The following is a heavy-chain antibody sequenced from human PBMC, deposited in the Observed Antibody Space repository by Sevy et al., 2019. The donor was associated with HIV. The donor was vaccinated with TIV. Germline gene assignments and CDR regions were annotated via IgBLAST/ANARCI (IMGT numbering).Heavy chain of an antibody. J-gene: IGHJ4*02. CDR2: INPNNGGT. Sequence: ASVKVSCRASGYTFTDYYLHWVRQAPGQGLEWMGWINPNNGGTEYAQRFQGRDAMTRDTSISTVYMELSRLRSDDTAVYYCARASHVSGSYTNDYWGQGTLVTVSS. V-gene: IGHV1-2*02. CDR3: ARASHVSGSYTNDY. CDR1: GYTFTDYY. D-gene: IGHD3-10*01.